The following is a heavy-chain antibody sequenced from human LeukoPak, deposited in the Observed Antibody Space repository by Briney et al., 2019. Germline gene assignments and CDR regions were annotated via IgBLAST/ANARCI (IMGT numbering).Heavy chain of an antibody. Sequence: ASVKVSCKASGYTFTSNYIHWVRQAPGQGLEWMGMIYPRDGSTSYAQKFQGRVTVARDTSTSTVHMELSGLRSEDTAVYYCARDQEGFDYWGQGTLVTVSS. J-gene: IGHJ4*02. CDR3: ARDQEGFDY. V-gene: IGHV1-46*01. CDR2: IYPRDGST. CDR1: GYTFTSNY.